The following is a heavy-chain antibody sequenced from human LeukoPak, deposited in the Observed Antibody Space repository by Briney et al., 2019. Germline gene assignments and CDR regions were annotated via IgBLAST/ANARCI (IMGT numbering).Heavy chain of an antibody. Sequence: GGSLRLSCAASGFTFSSYWMSWARQAPGKGLEWVANIKQDRSEKYYVDSVKGRFTISRDNAKNSLYLQMNSLRAEDTAVYYCARLIVGATAEYFQHWGQGTLVTVSS. CDR2: IKQDRSEK. CDR1: GFTFSSYW. CDR3: ARLIVGATAEYFQH. D-gene: IGHD1-26*01. V-gene: IGHV3-7*01. J-gene: IGHJ1*01.